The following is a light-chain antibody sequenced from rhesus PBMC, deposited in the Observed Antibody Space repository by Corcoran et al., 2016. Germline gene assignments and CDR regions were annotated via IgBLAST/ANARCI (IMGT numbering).Light chain of an antibody. V-gene: IGKV4-1*01. Sequence: DIVMTQSPDSLAVSLGERVTINCKSSQSLLYSSNNKKYLAWYKQKPGQAPKLLIYWASTRESGVPNRFSGGGSGTDFTLTISGLQTEDVAVYYCQQYYSSPLTFGGGTKVEIK. J-gene: IGKJ4*01. CDR3: QQYYSSPLT. CDR1: QSLLYSSNNKKY. CDR2: WAS.